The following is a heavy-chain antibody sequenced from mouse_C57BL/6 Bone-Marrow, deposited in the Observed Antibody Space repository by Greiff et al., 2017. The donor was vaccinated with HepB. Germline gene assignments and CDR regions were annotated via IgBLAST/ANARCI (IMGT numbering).Heavy chain of an antibody. CDR1: GYTFTSYG. CDR3: SRSVYYDYDKFAY. CDR2: IYPRSGNT. J-gene: IGHJ3*01. V-gene: IGHV1-81*01. Sequence: QVQLQQSGAELARPGASVKLSCKASGYTFTSYGISWVKQRTGQGLEWIGEIYPRSGNTYYNEKFKGKATLTADKSSSTAYMELRSLTSEDSAVYFCSRSVYYDYDKFAYWGQGTLVTVSA. D-gene: IGHD2-4*01.